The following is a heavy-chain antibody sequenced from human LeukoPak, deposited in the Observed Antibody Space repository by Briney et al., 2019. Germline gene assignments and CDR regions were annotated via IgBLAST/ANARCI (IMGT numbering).Heavy chain of an antibody. CDR2: ISWNSGSI. J-gene: IGHJ6*02. CDR1: GFTFDDYA. Sequence: GGSLRLSCAASGFTFDDYAMHWVRQAPGKGLEWVSGISWNSGSIGYADSVKGRFTISRDNAKNSLYLQMNSLRAEDTALYYCAKPRWGSGWSYGMDVWGQGTTVTVSS. V-gene: IGHV3-9*01. CDR3: AKPRWGSGWSYGMDV. D-gene: IGHD3-16*01.